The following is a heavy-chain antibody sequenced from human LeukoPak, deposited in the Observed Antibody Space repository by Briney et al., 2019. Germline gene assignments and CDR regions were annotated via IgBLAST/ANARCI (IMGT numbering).Heavy chain of an antibody. J-gene: IGHJ6*03. Sequence: QPGRSLRLSCAASGFTFSSYGMHWVRQAPGKGLEWVAVIWYDGSNKYYADSVKGRFTISRDNSKNTLYLQMNSLRAEDTAVYYCAKVGYCSSTSCPRNHYYYYYMDVWGRGTTVTVSS. V-gene: IGHV3-33*06. CDR3: AKVGYCSSTSCPRNHYYYYYMDV. CDR1: GFTFSSYG. CDR2: IWYDGSNK. D-gene: IGHD2-2*03.